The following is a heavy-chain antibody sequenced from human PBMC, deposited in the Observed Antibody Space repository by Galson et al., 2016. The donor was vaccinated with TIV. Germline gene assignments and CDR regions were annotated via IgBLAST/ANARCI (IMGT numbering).Heavy chain of an antibody. D-gene: IGHD3-10*02. J-gene: IGHJ4*02. Sequence: SLRLSCAASGFTFSSYGMHWVRQAPGKGLEWVAFISYDGSDINYADSVKGRFTISSDKSKNTRYLQMNSLRPEDTAVYPCARVFASYNFDYGGRGTLVTVSS. CDR2: ISYDGSDI. CDR3: ARVFASYNFDY. V-gene: IGHV3-30*03. CDR1: GFTFSSYG.